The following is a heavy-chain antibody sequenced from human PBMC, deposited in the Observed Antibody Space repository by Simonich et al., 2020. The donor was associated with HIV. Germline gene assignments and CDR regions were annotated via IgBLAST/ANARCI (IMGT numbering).Heavy chain of an antibody. D-gene: IGHD1-26*01. CDR3: AKLYSGSGRGLDV. CDR2: MNPNSGNT. CDR1: GYAFTSYD. V-gene: IGHV1-8*02. Sequence: QVQLVQSGAEVKKPGASVKVSCKASGYAFTSYDINWVRQATGQGLEWMGWMNPNSGNTGYAQKFQGRVNLTRNTSINTAYMEMSSRRSEDTAVYYCAKLYSGSGRGLDVWGQGTTVTVSS. J-gene: IGHJ6*02.